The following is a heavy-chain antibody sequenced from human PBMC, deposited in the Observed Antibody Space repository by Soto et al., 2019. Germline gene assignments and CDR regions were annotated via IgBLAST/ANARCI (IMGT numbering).Heavy chain of an antibody. J-gene: IGHJ6*02. CDR2: IIPIFGTA. CDR1: GGTFSSYA. CDR3: ARFIEDAGDEDSSWYWAGYYYGMDV. D-gene: IGHD6-13*01. Sequence: SVKVSCKAAGGTFSSYAISWVRQAPGQGLEWMGGIIPIFGTANYAQKFQGRVTITADESTSTAYMELSSLRSEDTAVYYCARFIEDAGDEDSSWYWAGYYYGMDVWGQGTTVTVSS. V-gene: IGHV1-69*13.